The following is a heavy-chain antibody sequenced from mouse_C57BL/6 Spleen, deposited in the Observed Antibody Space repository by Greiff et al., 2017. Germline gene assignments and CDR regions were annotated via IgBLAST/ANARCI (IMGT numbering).Heavy chain of an antibody. CDR2: IFPGSGST. CDR1: GFTFTGYW. CDR3: ERWDYDYDAMDY. V-gene: IGHV1-9*01. J-gene: IGHJ4*01. D-gene: IGHD1-1*01. Sequence: VQLQQSGAELMKPGASVKLSCTATGFTFTGYWIAWVKQRPGHGLEWIGEIFPGSGSTNYTEKFKGKATITADTSSNTAYMQLSSLTTEATDIYYCERWDYDYDAMDYWGQGTSVTVSS.